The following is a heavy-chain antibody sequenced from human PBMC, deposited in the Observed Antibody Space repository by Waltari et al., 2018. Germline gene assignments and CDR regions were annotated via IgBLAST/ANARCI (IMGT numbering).Heavy chain of an antibody. J-gene: IGHJ4*02. V-gene: IGHV5-51*01. CDR1: GYSFTSHW. D-gene: IGHD1-26*01. CDR2: IYPGDSDT. Sequence: EVQLVQSGAEVKKPGESLKISCTGSGYSFTSHWIGWVRQMPGKGLEWMGIIYPGDSDTRYSPSFQGQVTISADKSISTAYLQWSSLKASDTAMYYCARTPWYSGSYYYFDYWGQGTLVTVSS. CDR3: ARTPWYSGSYYYFDY.